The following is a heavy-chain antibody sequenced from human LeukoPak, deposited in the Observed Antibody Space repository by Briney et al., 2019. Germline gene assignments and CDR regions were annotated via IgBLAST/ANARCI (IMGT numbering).Heavy chain of an antibody. CDR2: ISGSGGST. J-gene: IGHJ4*02. CDR3: AKDYDYYDRSGYPPDG. CDR1: GFTFSSYA. D-gene: IGHD3-22*01. Sequence: GGSLRLSCAASGFTFSSYAMSWVRQAPGKGLEWVSAISGSGGSTYYADSVKGRFTISRDNSKNTLYLQMNSLRAEDTAVYYCAKDYDYYDRSGYPPDGWGQGTLVTVSS. V-gene: IGHV3-23*01.